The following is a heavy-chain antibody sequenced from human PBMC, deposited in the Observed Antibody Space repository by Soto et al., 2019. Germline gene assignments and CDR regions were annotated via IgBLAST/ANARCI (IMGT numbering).Heavy chain of an antibody. CDR1: GFTFSSYS. J-gene: IGHJ6*03. Sequence: EVQLVESGGGLVKPGGSLRLSCAASGFTFSSYSMNWVRQAPGKGLEWVSSISSSSSYIYYADSVKGRFTTSRDNAKNSLYLQMNSLRAEDTAVYYCARDPSSSWYSFYYYYMDVWGKGTTVTVSS. D-gene: IGHD6-13*01. CDR2: ISSSSSYI. V-gene: IGHV3-21*01. CDR3: ARDPSSSWYSFYYYYMDV.